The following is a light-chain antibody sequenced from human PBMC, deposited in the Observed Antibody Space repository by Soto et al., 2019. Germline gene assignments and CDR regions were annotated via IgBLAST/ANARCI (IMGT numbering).Light chain of an antibody. Sequence: EIVLTQSPATLSVSPGERATLSCRASQSVSSNLAWYQQMPGQAPRPLIYGASTRATGLPARFSGSGSGTEFTLTIRSLQSEDFAVYYCQQYNDWPQTFGQGTKVDIK. CDR2: GAS. CDR3: QQYNDWPQT. CDR1: QSVSSN. V-gene: IGKV3-15*01. J-gene: IGKJ1*01.